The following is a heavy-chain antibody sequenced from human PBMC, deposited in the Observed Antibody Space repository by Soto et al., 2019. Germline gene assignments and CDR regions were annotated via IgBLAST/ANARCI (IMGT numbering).Heavy chain of an antibody. J-gene: IGHJ6*02. V-gene: IGHV1-69*12. D-gene: IGHD6-13*01. CDR2: IIPIFGTA. CDR3: ARDRSRQQRVPRDYYYGIDV. CDR1: GGTFSSYA. Sequence: QVQLVQSGAEVKKPGSSVKVSCKASGGTFSSYAISWVRQAPGQGLEWMGGIIPIFGTANDAQKFQGRVTITADESTRTAYMELSRLRSEDTAVYYCARDRSRQQRVPRDYYYGIDVWGQGTMVTVSS.